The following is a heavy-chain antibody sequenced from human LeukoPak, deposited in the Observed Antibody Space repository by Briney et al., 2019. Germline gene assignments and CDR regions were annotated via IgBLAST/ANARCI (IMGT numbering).Heavy chain of an antibody. Sequence: PGGSLRLSCAASGFTFSDSAMHWVRQASGTGLEWVARIRSKANTYAASYAASVKGRFTISRDDSKNMASLQMNSLKTEDTAVYYCMARGDSYGLFDYWGHGTLVTVSS. CDR1: GFTFSDSA. J-gene: IGHJ4*01. CDR3: MARGDSYGLFDY. CDR2: IRSKANTYAA. V-gene: IGHV3-73*01. D-gene: IGHD5-18*01.